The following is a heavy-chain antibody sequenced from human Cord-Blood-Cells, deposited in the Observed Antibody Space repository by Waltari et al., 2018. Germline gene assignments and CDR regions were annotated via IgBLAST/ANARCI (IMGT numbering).Heavy chain of an antibody. CDR1: GFTFSSYG. Sequence: QVQLVESGGGVVQPGGSLRLSCAASGFTFSSYGMHWARQAPGKGLEWVAFIRYDGSNKYYADSVKGRFTISRDNSKNTLYLQMNSLRAEDTAVYYCAKDQVGGIAARDDAFDIWGQGTMVTVSS. V-gene: IGHV3-30*02. CDR3: AKDQVGGIAARDDAFDI. J-gene: IGHJ3*02. CDR2: IRYDGSNK. D-gene: IGHD6-6*01.